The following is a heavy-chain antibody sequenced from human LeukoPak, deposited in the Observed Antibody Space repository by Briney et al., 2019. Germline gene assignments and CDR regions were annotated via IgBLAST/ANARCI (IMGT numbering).Heavy chain of an antibody. CDR2: IKQDGSER. Sequence: PGGSLRLSCAASGFTFSSYWMSWVRQAPGKGLEWVANIKQDGSERYYVDSVKGRFTISRDNAKNSLYLQMNSLRAEDTAVYYCATVGATVYYYMDVWGKGTTVTVSS. D-gene: IGHD1-26*01. CDR1: GFTFSSYW. CDR3: ATVGATVYYYMDV. J-gene: IGHJ6*03. V-gene: IGHV3-7*01.